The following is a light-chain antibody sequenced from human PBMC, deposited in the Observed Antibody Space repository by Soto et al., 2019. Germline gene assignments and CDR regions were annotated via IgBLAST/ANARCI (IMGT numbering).Light chain of an antibody. CDR1: SSNIGAGYD. CDR2: GNS. J-gene: IGLJ1*01. V-gene: IGLV1-40*01. Sequence: QSVLTQPPSVSGAPGQSGTISCTGSSSNIGAGYDVHWYQQLPGTAPKLLIYGNSNRPSGVPDRFSGSKSGTSASLAITGLQAEDEADYYCQSYDSSLSVYVFGTGTKVTVL. CDR3: QSYDSSLSVYV.